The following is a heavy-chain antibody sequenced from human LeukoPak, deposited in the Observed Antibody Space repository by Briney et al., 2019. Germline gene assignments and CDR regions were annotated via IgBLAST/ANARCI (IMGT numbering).Heavy chain of an antibody. CDR2: ISVSGGSE. D-gene: IGHD3-22*01. CDR3: ASHAHDYDSSGYFDS. CDR1: RLTFNSNA. Sequence: PGGSLRLSCVVSRLTFNSNAMNWVRQAPGKGLEWVSGISVSGGSEYYADSVKGRFSVSRDNSKHTVYLQMNSLRAEDTAVYFCASHAHDYDSSGYFDSWGQGALVTVSS. V-gene: IGHV3-23*01. J-gene: IGHJ4*02.